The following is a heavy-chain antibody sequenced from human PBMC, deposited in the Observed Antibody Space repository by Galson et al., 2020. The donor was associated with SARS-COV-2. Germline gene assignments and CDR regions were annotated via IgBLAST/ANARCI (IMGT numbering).Heavy chain of an antibody. CDR3: ATDFAYLAARPSGY. CDR2: FDPEDGET. J-gene: IGHJ4*02. V-gene: IGHV1-24*01. Sequence: ASVKVSRKVSGYTLTELSMHWVRQAPGKGLEWMGGFDPEDGETIYAQKFQGRVTMTEDTSTDTAYMGLRSLGSEDTAVYYCATDFAYLAARPSGYWGQGTLVTVSS. D-gene: IGHD6-25*01. CDR1: GYTLTELS.